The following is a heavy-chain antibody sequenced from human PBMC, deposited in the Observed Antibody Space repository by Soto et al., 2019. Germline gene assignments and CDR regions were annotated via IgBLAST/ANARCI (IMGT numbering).Heavy chain of an antibody. CDR1: GGSISSYY. V-gene: IGHV4-59*08. J-gene: IGHJ4*02. CDR3: ARRGSSSWYGY. CDR2: IYYSGIT. D-gene: IGHD6-13*01. Sequence: SETLSLTCTVSGGSISSYYWSWIRQPPGKGLEWIGYIYYSGITDYNPSLKSRVTISVDTSKNQFSLKLSSVTAADTAVYYCARRGSSSWYGYWGQGTLVTVSS.